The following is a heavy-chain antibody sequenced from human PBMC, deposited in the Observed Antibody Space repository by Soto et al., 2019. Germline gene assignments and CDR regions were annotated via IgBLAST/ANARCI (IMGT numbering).Heavy chain of an antibody. CDR1: GFTFSDYS. J-gene: IGHJ4*02. V-gene: IGHV3-23*01. D-gene: IGHD2-21*02. CDR3: ARIGPYCGGDCYPDFDF. CDR2: ITGSRGKT. Sequence: GGSLRLSCAASGFTFSDYSMHWVRQAPGKGLEWVSVITGSRGKTYYADSVKGRFTISRDNSKNTLYLQMNSLRAEDTAVYYCARIGPYCGGDCYPDFDFWGLGTPVTVSS.